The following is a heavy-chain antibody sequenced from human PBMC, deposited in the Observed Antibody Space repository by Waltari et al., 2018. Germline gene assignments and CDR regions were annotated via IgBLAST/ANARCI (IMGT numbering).Heavy chain of an antibody. CDR1: GFTFSSSW. V-gene: IGHV3-74*01. D-gene: IGHD2-2*01. CDR2: IYGDGGST. J-gene: IGHJ5*02. CDR3: TRTRYCSTTSCQVDWFDP. Sequence: AQLVESGGGLVQPGGSLRLSCAASGFTFSSSWMHWVRQAPGKGVVWVSRIYGDGGSTSYADSVKGRFTISRDNANNTLYLQMNSLRAEDTAVYYCTRTRYCSTTSCQVDWFDPWGQGTLVTVSS.